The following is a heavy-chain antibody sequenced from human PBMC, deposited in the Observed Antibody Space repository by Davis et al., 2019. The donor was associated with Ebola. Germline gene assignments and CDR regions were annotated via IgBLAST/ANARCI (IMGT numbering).Heavy chain of an antibody. D-gene: IGHD4-17*01. Sequence: PGGSLRLSCKGSGYSFTSYWIGWVRQMPGKGLEWMGIIYPGDSDTRYSPSFQGQVTISADKSISTAYLQWSSLKASDTAMYYCARLPTVTPWWYFDLWGRGTLVTVSS. V-gene: IGHV5-51*01. J-gene: IGHJ2*01. CDR2: IYPGDSDT. CDR3: ARLPTVTPWWYFDL. CDR1: GYSFTSYW.